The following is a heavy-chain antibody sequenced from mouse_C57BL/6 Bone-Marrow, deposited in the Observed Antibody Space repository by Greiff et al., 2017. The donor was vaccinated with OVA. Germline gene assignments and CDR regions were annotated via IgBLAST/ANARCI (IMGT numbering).Heavy chain of an antibody. V-gene: IGHV2-2*01. CDR3: ARDDYCWFDY. CDR1: GFSLTSYG. CDR2: IWSGGST. Sequence: QVQLKESGPGLVQPSQSLSITCTVSGFSLTSYGVHWVRQSPGKGLEWLGVIWSGGSTDYNAAFISRLSISKDNSKSQVFFKMNSLQADDTAIYYCARDDYCWFDYGGQGTTLTVSS. J-gene: IGHJ2*01. D-gene: IGHD2-4*01.